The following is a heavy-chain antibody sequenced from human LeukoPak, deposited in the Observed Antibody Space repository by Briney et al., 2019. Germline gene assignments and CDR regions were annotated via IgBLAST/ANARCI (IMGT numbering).Heavy chain of an antibody. V-gene: IGHV1-8*01. CDR2: MNPNSGNT. D-gene: IGHD3-3*01. J-gene: IGHJ6*03. Sequence: ASVKVSCKASGYTFTSYDINWVRQATGQGLEWMGWMNPNSGNTGYAQKFQGRVTMTRNTSISTAYMELSSLRSEDTAVYYCARAGYDFWSGYYGIYYYMDVWGKGTTVTVSS. CDR3: ARAGYDFWSGYYGIYYYMDV. CDR1: GYTFTSYD.